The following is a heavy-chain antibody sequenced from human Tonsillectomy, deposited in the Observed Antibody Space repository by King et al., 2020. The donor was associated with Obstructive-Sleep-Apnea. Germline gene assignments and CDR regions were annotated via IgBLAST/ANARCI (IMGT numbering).Heavy chain of an antibody. V-gene: IGHV4-31*03. Sequence: VQLQESGPGLVKPSQTLSLNCTVSGGSISSGGYYWSWIRQHPGKGLEWIGYIYYSGSTYYNPSLKSRVTISVDTSKNQFSLKLSSVTAADTAVYYCASSKEGLYYFDYWGQGTLVTVSS. CDR3: ASSKEGLYYFDY. CDR1: GGSISSGGYY. CDR2: IYYSGST. J-gene: IGHJ4*02.